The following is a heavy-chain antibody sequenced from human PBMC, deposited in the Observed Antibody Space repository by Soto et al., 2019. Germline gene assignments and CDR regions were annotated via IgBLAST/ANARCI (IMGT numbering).Heavy chain of an antibody. J-gene: IGHJ5*02. Sequence: SETLSLTCAVYGGSFSGYYWSWIRQPPGKGLEWIGEINHSGSTNYNPSLKSRVTISVDTSKNQFSLKLSSVTAADTAVYYCARALPSLRFLVPWGQGTLVTVSS. CDR1: GGSFSGYY. V-gene: IGHV4-34*01. CDR2: INHSGST. CDR3: ARALPSLRFLVP. D-gene: IGHD3-3*01.